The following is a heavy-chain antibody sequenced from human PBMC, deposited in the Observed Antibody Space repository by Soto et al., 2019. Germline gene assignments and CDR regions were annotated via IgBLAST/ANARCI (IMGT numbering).Heavy chain of an antibody. CDR3: ARGHTIFGVVIYDGMDV. Sequence: GGSLRLSCAASGFTFSGYAMQWVRQAPGKGLEWVAVISYDGSNKYYADSVKGRFTISRDNSKNTLYLQMYSLRAEDTAVYYCARGHTIFGVVIYDGMDVWGQGTTVTVSS. CDR1: GFTFSGYA. CDR2: ISYDGSNK. V-gene: IGHV3-30-3*01. D-gene: IGHD3-3*01. J-gene: IGHJ6*02.